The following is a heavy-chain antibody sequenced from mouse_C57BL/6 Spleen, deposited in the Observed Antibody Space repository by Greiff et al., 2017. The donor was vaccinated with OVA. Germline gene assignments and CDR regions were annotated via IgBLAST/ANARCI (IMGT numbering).Heavy chain of an antibody. D-gene: IGHD1-1*01. CDR1: GYTFTSYW. J-gene: IGHJ1*03. V-gene: IGHV1-69*01. CDR2: IDPSDSYT. CDR3: ARSLYYYGSSYVRYFDV. Sequence: QVQLKQPGAELVMPGASVKLSCKASGYTFTSYWMHWVKQRPGQGLEWIGEIDPSDSYTNYNQKFKGKSTLTVDKSSSTAYMQLSSLTSEDSAVYYCARSLYYYGSSYVRYFDVWGTGTTVTVSS.